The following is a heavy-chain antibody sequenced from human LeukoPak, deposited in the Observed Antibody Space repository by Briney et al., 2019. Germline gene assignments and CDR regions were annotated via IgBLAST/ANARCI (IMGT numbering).Heavy chain of an antibody. Sequence: GGSLRLSCAASGFTFSSYAMSWVRQAPGKGLEWVSAISGSGGSTYYADSVKGRFTISRDNSKNTLYLQMNSLRAEDTAVYYCAREGDYGDYYGMDVWGQGTTVTVSS. CDR1: GFTFSSYA. CDR2: ISGSGGST. V-gene: IGHV3-23*01. J-gene: IGHJ6*02. D-gene: IGHD4-17*01. CDR3: AREGDYGDYYGMDV.